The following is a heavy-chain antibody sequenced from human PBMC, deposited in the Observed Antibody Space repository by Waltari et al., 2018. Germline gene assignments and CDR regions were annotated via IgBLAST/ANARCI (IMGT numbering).Heavy chain of an antibody. CDR3: TRGGSPAAIEGQLHCYFDL. CDR1: EVPFSTDA. CDR2: IGTTGDP. V-gene: IGHV3-13*04. Sequence: EEQLEESGGGLVQPGGSLRLSCAAAEVPFSTDAMHMVRLRSGKGLEWVSSIGTTGDPYYADSVKGRFTISRENAKKSLYLQMNSLTAGDTAVYYCTRGGSPAAIEGQLHCYFDLWGRGTLVSVSS. D-gene: IGHD2-2*02. J-gene: IGHJ2*01.